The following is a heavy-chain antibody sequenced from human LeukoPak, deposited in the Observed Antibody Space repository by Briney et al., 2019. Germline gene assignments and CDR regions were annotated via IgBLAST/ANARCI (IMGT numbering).Heavy chain of an antibody. D-gene: IGHD6-13*01. CDR2: INPNSGGT. V-gene: IGHV1-2*02. CDR3: ARGGYSSSWSRPAAFDP. Sequence: ASVKVSRKASGYTFTGYYMHWVRQAPGQGLEWMGWINPNSGGTNYAQKFQGRVTMTRDTSISTAYMELSRLRSDDTAVYYCARGGYSSSWSRPAAFDPWGQGTLVTVSS. CDR1: GYTFTGYY. J-gene: IGHJ5*02.